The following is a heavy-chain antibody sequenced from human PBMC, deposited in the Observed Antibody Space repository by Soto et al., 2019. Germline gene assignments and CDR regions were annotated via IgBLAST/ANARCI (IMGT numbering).Heavy chain of an antibody. CDR2: IYHSGST. CDR1: GGSISSSNW. J-gene: IGHJ5*02. Sequence: PSETLSLTCAVSGGSISSSNWWSWVRQPPGKGLEWIGEIYHSGSTNYNPSLKSRVTISVDKSKNQFSLKLSSVTAADTAVYYCARGQYDYIWGSNRYPWFDPWGQGTLVTVSS. V-gene: IGHV4-4*02. D-gene: IGHD3-16*02. CDR3: ARGQYDYIWGSNRYPWFDP.